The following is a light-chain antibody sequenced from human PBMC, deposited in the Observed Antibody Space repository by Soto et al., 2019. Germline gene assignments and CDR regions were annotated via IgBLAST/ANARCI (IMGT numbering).Light chain of an antibody. Sequence: EVVLTQSPATLSLSPGEGATLSCRASQSVTIYLAWYQKKSVQPPRLLIYDVSKRSTGIPARFSGSGSGTDFSLTISRLEPEDFAVYYCQQYGSSPLTFGGGTKVDIK. CDR2: DVS. CDR3: QQYGSSPLT. J-gene: IGKJ4*01. CDR1: QSVTIY. V-gene: IGKV3-20*01.